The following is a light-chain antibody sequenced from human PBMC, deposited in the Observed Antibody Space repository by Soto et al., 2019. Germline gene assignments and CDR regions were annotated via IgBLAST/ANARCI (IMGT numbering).Light chain of an antibody. J-gene: IGKJ4*01. CDR1: QGISSTY. V-gene: IGKV1-9*01. CDR3: QQLNSYPLT. CDR2: AAS. Sequence: DIQLTQSPSFLSASVGDRVTITCRASQGISSTYLAWYQQTPGKAPKILIYAASTLQSGVPSRFRGRGSGTDFTLTISSLQPEDFATYYCQQLNSYPLTFGGGTKVDIK.